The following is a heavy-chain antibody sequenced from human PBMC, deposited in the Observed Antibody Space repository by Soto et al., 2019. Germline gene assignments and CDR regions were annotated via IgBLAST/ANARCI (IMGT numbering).Heavy chain of an antibody. Sequence: ASVKVSCKASGYTFTSYGISWVRQAPGQGLEWMGWISAYNGNTNYAQKLQGRVTMTTDTSTSTAYMELRSLRSDDTAVYYCARDPGYYDSSGYGIDYWGQGTLVTVSS. J-gene: IGHJ4*02. CDR2: ISAYNGNT. D-gene: IGHD3-22*01. CDR1: GYTFTSYG. CDR3: ARDPGYYDSSGYGIDY. V-gene: IGHV1-18*01.